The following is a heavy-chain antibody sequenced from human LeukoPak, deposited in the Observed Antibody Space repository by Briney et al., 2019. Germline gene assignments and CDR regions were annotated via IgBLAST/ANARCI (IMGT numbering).Heavy chain of an antibody. J-gene: IGHJ5*02. Sequence: PGGSLRLSCAASGLTFSSYAMSWVRQAPGKGLEWVSAISGSGGSTYYADSVKGRFTISRDNSKNTLYLQMNSLRAEDTAVYYCAKDASQDYYDSSGYGPWNWFDPWGQGTLVTVSS. V-gene: IGHV3-23*01. CDR2: ISGSGGST. D-gene: IGHD3-22*01. CDR1: GLTFSSYA. CDR3: AKDASQDYYDSSGYGPWNWFDP.